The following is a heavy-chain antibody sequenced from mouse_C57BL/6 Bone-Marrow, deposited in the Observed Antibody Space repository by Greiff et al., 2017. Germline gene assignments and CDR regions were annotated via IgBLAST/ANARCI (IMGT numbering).Heavy chain of an antibody. Sequence: VQLQQPGAELVKPGASVKMSCKASGYTFTSYWITWVKQRPGQGLEWIGDIYPGSGSTNYNEKFKSKATLTVDTSSSTAYMQLSSLTSEDSAGYYCARTHYYTRVAYWGQGTLVTVSA. D-gene: IGHD2-12*01. CDR2: IYPGSGST. CDR1: GYTFTSYW. CDR3: ARTHYYTRVAY. V-gene: IGHV1-55*01. J-gene: IGHJ3*01.